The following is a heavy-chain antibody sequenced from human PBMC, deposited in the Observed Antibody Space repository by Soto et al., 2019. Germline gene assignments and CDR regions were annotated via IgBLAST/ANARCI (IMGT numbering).Heavy chain of an antibody. CDR3: AREGGYFDSSGSGVYHYHGVDV. J-gene: IGHJ6*02. CDR2: IVPVFGRP. Sequence: GASVKVSCKASGGSFSNFGISWVRQAPGQGLEWMGGIVPVFGRPNYAQRFRGRLTITADESTSTGYMELISLRSDDTAVYYCAREGGYFDSSGSGVYHYHGVDVWGQGTTVTVSS. CDR1: GGSFSNFG. V-gene: IGHV1-69*13. D-gene: IGHD3-22*01.